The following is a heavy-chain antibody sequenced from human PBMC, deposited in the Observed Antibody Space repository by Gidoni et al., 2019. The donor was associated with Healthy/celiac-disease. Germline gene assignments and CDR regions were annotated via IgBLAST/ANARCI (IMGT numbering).Heavy chain of an antibody. Sequence: QVQLVQSGAEVKKPGASVKVSCKASGYTFTSYYMHWVRQAPGQGLEWMGIINPSGGSTSYAQKFRGRVTMTRDTSTSTVYMELSSLRSEDTAVYYCARDLGRDGYYYDGMDVWGQGTTVTVSS. CDR3: ARDLGRDGYYYDGMDV. D-gene: IGHD2-15*01. J-gene: IGHJ6*02. V-gene: IGHV1-46*01. CDR1: GYTFTSYY. CDR2: INPSGGST.